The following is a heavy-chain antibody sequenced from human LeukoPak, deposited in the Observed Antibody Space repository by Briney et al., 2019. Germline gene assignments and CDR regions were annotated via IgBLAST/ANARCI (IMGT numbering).Heavy chain of an antibody. CDR3: ARDLYGIKSLGYYFDY. J-gene: IGHJ4*02. D-gene: IGHD2/OR15-2a*01. Sequence: GGSLRLSCAASGFTFSSYATHWVRQAPGKGLEYVSAISSNGGSTYYANSVKGRFTISRDNSKNTLYLQMGSLRAEDMAVYYCARDLYGIKSLGYYFDYWGQGTLVTVSS. V-gene: IGHV3-64*01. CDR2: ISSNGGST. CDR1: GFTFSSYA.